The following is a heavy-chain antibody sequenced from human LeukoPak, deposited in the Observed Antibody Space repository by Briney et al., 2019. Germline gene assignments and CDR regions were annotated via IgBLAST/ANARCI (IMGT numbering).Heavy chain of an antibody. Sequence: SETLSLTCTVSGGSISGSGYYWGWIRQPPGKGLEWNGSISYSGSTYYNPSLKSRVTISVDTSKNQFSLKLSSVTAADTAVFYCARLNPLGSSGYSPHFDYWGQGTLVTVSS. D-gene: IGHD3-22*01. CDR1: GGSISGSGYY. V-gene: IGHV4-39*01. J-gene: IGHJ4*02. CDR3: ARLNPLGSSGYSPHFDY. CDR2: ISYSGST.